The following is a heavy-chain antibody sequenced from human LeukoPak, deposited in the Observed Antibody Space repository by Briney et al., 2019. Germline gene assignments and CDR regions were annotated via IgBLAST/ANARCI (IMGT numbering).Heavy chain of an antibody. CDR3: ARHYDILTGYEDIDGMDV. CDR2: ISAYNGNT. J-gene: IGHJ6*02. Sequence: LGASVKVSCKASGYTFTSYGISWVRQAPGQGLEWMGWISAYNGNTNYAQKLQGRVTMTTDTSTSTAYMELRSLRSDDTAVYYCARHYDILTGYEDIDGMDVWGQGTTVTVSS. V-gene: IGHV1-18*01. D-gene: IGHD3-9*01. CDR1: GYTFTSYG.